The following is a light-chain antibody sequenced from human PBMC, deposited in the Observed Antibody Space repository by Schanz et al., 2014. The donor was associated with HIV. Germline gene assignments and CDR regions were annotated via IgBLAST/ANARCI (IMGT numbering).Light chain of an antibody. V-gene: IGKV1-5*03. CDR3: QQYNDGSYT. CDR2: KAS. CDR1: QSIGSW. Sequence: DIQMTQSPSTLSASVGDRVTITCRASQSIGSWLAWYQQRPGKAPKLLIYKASTLESGVPFRFSGRGSGTEFTLAISSLQPEDFATYYCQQYNDGSYTFGQGTKLEIK. J-gene: IGKJ2*01.